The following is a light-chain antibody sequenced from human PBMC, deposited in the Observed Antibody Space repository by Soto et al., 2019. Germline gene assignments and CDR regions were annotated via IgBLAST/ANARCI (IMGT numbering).Light chain of an antibody. Sequence: EIVLTQSPVTLSLSPGEGATLSFSSSQTVSKNYLAWYQQKAGQAPRLVIYAASTRATGIPDRFSGSGSGTDFTLTISRLEPEDFAVFYCQQYAVSPITFGQGTRLEI. CDR3: QQYAVSPIT. J-gene: IGKJ5*01. CDR2: AAS. CDR1: QTVSKNY. V-gene: IGKV3-20*01.